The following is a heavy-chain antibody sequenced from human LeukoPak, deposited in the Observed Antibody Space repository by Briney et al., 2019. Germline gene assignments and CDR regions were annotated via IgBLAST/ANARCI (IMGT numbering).Heavy chain of an antibody. CDR2: INHNGNVN. CDR3: ARGGGLDV. D-gene: IGHD3-16*01. J-gene: IGHJ6*02. Sequence: ETLSLTCTVSGGSIRSSYYYWGWIRQPPGKGLEWVASINHNGNVNYYVDSVKGRFTISRDNAKNSLYLQMSNLRAEDTAVYFCARGGGLDVWGQGATVTVSS. CDR1: GGSIRSSYYY. V-gene: IGHV3-7*03.